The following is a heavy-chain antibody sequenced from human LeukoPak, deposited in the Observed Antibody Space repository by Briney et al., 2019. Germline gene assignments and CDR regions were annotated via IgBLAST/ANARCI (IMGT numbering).Heavy chain of an antibody. CDR3: ARGDQGSGWYGSP. CDR2: IIPILGIA. V-gene: IGHV1-69*04. Sequence: ASVKVSCKASGGTFSSYAISWVRQAPGQGLEWMGRIIPILGIANYAQKFQGRVTMTRDTSTSTVYMELSSLRSEDTAVYYCARGDQGSGWYGSPWGQGTMVTVSS. D-gene: IGHD6-19*01. J-gene: IGHJ3*01. CDR1: GGTFSSYA.